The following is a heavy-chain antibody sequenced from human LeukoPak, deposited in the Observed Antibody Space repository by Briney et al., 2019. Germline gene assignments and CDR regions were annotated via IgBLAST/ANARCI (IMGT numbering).Heavy chain of an antibody. CDR2: ISNNGGST. V-gene: IGHV3-23*01. D-gene: IGHD6-13*01. J-gene: IGHJ4*02. Sequence: PGGSLRLSCAASGFTFSSYAMGWVRQAPGKGLEWVSSISNNGGSTHYADSVKGRFTISRDNSKNTLYLQMHSLRAEDTALYYCAKGCDTGIALAGALFDSWGQGTLVTGSS. CDR1: GFTFSSYA. CDR3: AKGCDTGIALAGALFDS.